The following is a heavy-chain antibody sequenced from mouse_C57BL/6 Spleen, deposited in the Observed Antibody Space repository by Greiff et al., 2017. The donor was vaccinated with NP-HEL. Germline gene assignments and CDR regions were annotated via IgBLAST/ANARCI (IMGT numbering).Heavy chain of an antibody. J-gene: IGHJ4*01. CDR3: ARREYSNYRCYAMDY. V-gene: IGHV1-50*01. CDR2: IDPSDSYT. Sequence: VQLQQPGAELVKPGASVKLSCKASGYTFTSYWMQWVKQRPGQGLEWIGEIDPSDSYTNYNQKFTGKAPLTVATSSGTAYMQRSRLTSEDSAVYYCARREYSNYRCYAMDYWGQGTSVTVSS. D-gene: IGHD2-5*01. CDR1: GYTFTSYW.